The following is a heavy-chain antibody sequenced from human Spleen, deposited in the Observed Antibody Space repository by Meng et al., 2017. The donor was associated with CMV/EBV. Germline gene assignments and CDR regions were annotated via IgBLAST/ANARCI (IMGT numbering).Heavy chain of an antibody. CDR3: ARHTPIVTHNYYYGMDV. J-gene: IGHJ6*02. D-gene: IGHD2/OR15-2a*01. CDR2: IGTVGDT. Sequence: GGSLRLSCTASGFTFSTYDFHWVRQPTGKGLEWVSSIGTVGDTYSIGSVKGRFIISREDAKNSLYLQMNSLRAEDTAVYYCARHTPIVTHNYYYGMDVWGQGTTVTVSS. CDR1: GFTFSTYD. V-gene: IGHV3-13*01.